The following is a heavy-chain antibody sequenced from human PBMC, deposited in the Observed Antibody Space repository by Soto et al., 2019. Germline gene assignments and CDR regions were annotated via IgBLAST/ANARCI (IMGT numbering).Heavy chain of an antibody. CDR2: IIPIIGTA. CDR1: GGTFNNYA. J-gene: IGHJ4*02. D-gene: IGHD5-12*01. Sequence: QVXLVQSGAEXKKPGSSVKVSCKASGGTFNNYAISWVRQAPGQGLEWMGGIIPIIGTADYAHKFQGRLAISADESTGTTFMELSSLRSEDTALYYCARGGVDVVATSAFDYWGQGTLVTVSS. V-gene: IGHV1-69*01. CDR3: ARGGVDVVATSAFDY.